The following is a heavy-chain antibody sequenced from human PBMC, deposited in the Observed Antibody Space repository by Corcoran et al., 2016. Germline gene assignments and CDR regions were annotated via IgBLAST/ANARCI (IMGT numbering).Heavy chain of an antibody. CDR2: IYYSGST. D-gene: IGHD2-15*01. J-gene: IGHJ6*02. CDR3: ARVLGYCSGANCYGMDV. Sequence: QVQLQESGPELVKPSETLSLTCTVYGGSISRYYWSWIRQPPGKGLEWIGYIYYSGSTNYNPSLKSRVTISVDTSKNQFSLRLSSVTAADTAVYYCARVLGYCSGANCYGMDVWGQGTTVTVSS. CDR1: GGSISRYY. V-gene: IGHV4-59*01.